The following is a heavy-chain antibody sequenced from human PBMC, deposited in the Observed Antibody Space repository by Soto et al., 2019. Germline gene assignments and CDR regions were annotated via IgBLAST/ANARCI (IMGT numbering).Heavy chain of an antibody. V-gene: IGHV3-30*18. D-gene: IGHD2-15*01. Sequence: GWSLGLCCASSVFTFSSYGMHWVRQAPGKGLEWEAVISYDGSNKYYADSVKGRFTISRDNSKNTLYLQMNSLRAEDTAVYYCAKDPRDIVVVVAALTNYGMDVWGQGTTVTVSS. J-gene: IGHJ6*02. CDR2: ISYDGSNK. CDR1: VFTFSSYG. CDR3: AKDPRDIVVVVAALTNYGMDV.